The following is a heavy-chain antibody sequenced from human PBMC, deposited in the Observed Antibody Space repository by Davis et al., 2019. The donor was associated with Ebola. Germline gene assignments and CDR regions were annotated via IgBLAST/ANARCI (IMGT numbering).Heavy chain of an antibody. Sequence: ASVKVSCKASGYTFTSYYMHWVRQAPGQGLEWMGIINPSGGSTSYAQKFQGRVSMTRDTSTSTVYMELSSLRSEDTAVYYCARAIYYYDGSGYSDYWGQGTLVTVSS. J-gene: IGHJ4*02. CDR1: GYTFTSYY. CDR3: ARAIYYYDGSGYSDY. CDR2: INPSGGST. V-gene: IGHV1-46*01. D-gene: IGHD3-22*01.